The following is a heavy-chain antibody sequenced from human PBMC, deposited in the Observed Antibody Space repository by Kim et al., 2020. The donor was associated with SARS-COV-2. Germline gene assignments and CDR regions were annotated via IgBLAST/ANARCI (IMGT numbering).Heavy chain of an antibody. CDR3: ARQEPRDAKWFGELSEGTYYFDY. CDR1: GYSFPSYW. J-gene: IGHJ4*02. Sequence: GESLKISCKGSGYSFPSYWIGWVRQMPGKGLEWMGIIYPGDSDTRYSPSFQGQVTISADKSISTAYLQWSSLKASDTAMYYCARQEPRDAKWFGELSEGTYYFDYWGQGTLVTVSS. CDR2: IYPGDSDT. V-gene: IGHV5-51*01. D-gene: IGHD3-10*01.